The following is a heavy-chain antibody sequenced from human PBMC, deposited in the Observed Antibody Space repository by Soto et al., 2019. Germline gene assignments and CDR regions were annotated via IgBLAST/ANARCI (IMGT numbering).Heavy chain of an antibody. J-gene: IGHJ4*02. CDR3: AKSLVRVNDY. CDR1: GFSFNNFA. V-gene: IGHV3-23*01. Sequence: EVQLLESGGGLVQPGGSRRISCAASGFSFNNFAMSWVRQAPGKGLEWVSGIAGSGSPTYYADSVKGRFTISRDNSENTLYLQMNSLSAEDTAVYYCAKSLVRVNDYWGQGTLVTVSS. CDR2: IAGSGSPT. D-gene: IGHD1-26*01.